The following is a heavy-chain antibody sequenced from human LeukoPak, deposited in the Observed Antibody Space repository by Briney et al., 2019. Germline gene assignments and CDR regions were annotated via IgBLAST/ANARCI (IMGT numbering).Heavy chain of an antibody. CDR2: ISVSATNT. J-gene: IGHJ1*01. Sequence: SGGSLRLSCAASGFTFSSFDMTWVRQAPGKGLEWVSTISVSATNTYYADSVKGRFTISRDNSKNTLYLQMNSLRADDTAVYYCANMTSMRVVLISWGQGTLVTVSS. CDR1: GFTFSSFD. CDR3: ANMTSMRVVLIS. V-gene: IGHV3-23*01. D-gene: IGHD3-22*01.